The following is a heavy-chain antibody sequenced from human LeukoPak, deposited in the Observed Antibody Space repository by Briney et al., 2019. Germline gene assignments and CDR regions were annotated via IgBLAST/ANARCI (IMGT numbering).Heavy chain of an antibody. CDR3: ANGDYWTIGHY. D-gene: IGHD4-17*01. V-gene: IGHV3-21*01. Sequence: PGGSLRLSCAASGFTFSTYSMNWVRQAPGQGLEWVSSISSISGYIWYADSVKGRFTISRANSKNTLYLQMISLRAEDTAVYYCANGDYWTIGHYWGQGTLVTVSS. CDR2: ISSISGYI. J-gene: IGHJ4*02. CDR1: GFTFSTYS.